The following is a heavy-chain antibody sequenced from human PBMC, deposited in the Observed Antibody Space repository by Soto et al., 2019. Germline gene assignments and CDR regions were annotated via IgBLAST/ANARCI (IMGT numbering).Heavy chain of an antibody. V-gene: IGHV5-51*01. CDR3: ARHRDILSGYSAADN. CDR2: IFPRDSDT. J-gene: IGHJ4*02. CDR1: GYTFTNHW. Sequence: GESLKISCQASGYTFTNHWIAWVRHMPGRGLEWMGLIFPRDSDTRYNSSFEGQVTISTDRSIATACLQWTSLKASDTAMYYCARHRDILSGYSAADNWGQGTQVTVSS. D-gene: IGHD3-9*01.